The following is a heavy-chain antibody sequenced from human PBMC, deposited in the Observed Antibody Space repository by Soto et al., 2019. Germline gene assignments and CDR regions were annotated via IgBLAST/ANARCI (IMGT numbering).Heavy chain of an antibody. CDR1: GYTFTSYG. Sequence: QVQLVQSGAEVKKPGASVKVSCKASGYTFTSYGISWVRQAPGQGLEWMGWISAYNGNTNYAQKLQGRVTMTTETSRSTAYKELRSLRSDDTAVYYCARDWCSSTRCHTPHYCMDVWGQGTTVTVSS. J-gene: IGHJ6*02. CDR3: ARDWCSSTRCHTPHYCMDV. CDR2: ISAYNGNT. V-gene: IGHV1-18*04. D-gene: IGHD2-2*02.